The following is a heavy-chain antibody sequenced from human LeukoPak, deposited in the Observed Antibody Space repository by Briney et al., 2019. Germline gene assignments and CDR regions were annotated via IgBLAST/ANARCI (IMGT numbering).Heavy chain of an antibody. CDR2: IIGSSGDT. CDR3: AKGAYDYIEMGYFDS. CDR1: GFTFSNFA. D-gene: IGHD5-12*01. Sequence: GGSLRLSCAASGFTFSNFAMSWVRQAPGTGLEWVSLIIGSSGDTFYADSVKGRFTISRDNSKNRLYLQMNSLRAEDTALYYCAKGAYDYIEMGYFDSWGQGTLVTVSS. V-gene: IGHV3-23*01. J-gene: IGHJ4*02.